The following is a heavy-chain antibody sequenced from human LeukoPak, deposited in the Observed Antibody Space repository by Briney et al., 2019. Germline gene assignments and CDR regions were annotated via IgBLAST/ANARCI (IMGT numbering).Heavy chain of an antibody. Sequence: SETLSLTCTVSAVSINNHYWSWIRQPPGKGLEWIGYIYYSGSTNYNPSLKSRVTISVDTSKKQVSLNLSSVTAADTAVYYCARVAARYVGMDVWGQGTTVTVSS. CDR1: AVSINNHY. V-gene: IGHV4-59*11. CDR3: ARVAARYVGMDV. D-gene: IGHD6-6*01. J-gene: IGHJ6*02. CDR2: IYYSGST.